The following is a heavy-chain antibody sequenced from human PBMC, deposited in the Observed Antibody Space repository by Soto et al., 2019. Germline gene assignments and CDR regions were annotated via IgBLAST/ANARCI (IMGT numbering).Heavy chain of an antibody. CDR2: INSDGSST. CDR3: ARGYSSGWFQVGAFDI. Sequence: HPGGSLRLSCAASGFTFSSYWMHCVRQVPGKGLVWVLRINSDGSSTSYAASVKGRFTISRENAKNTMYLQMKSLRAEDTAVYYCARGYSSGWFQVGAFDIWGQGTMVTVSS. D-gene: IGHD6-19*01. V-gene: IGHV3-74*01. J-gene: IGHJ3*02. CDR1: GFTFSSYW.